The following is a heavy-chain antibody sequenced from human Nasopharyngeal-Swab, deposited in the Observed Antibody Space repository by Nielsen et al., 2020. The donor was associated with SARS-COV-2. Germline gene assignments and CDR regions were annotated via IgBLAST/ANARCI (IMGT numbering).Heavy chain of an antibody. D-gene: IGHD3-22*01. CDR1: GYTFTSYD. CDR2: MNPNSGNT. V-gene: IGHV1-8*01. J-gene: IGHJ6*03. Sequence: ASVKVSCKASGYTFTSYDINWVRQATGQGLERMGWMNPNSGNTGYAQKFQGRVTMTRNTSISTAYMELSSLRSEDTAVYYCARGRSITMIVVVITTEWYYYMDVWGKGTTVTVSS. CDR3: ARGRSITMIVVVITTEWYYYMDV.